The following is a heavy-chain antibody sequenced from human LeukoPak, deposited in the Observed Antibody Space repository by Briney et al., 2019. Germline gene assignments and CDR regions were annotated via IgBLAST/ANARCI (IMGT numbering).Heavy chain of an antibody. V-gene: IGHV3-7*01. CDR2: IKKDGSEK. CDR3: ASGTYYKTNYFDY. Sequence: GGSLRLSCAASGFTFSRYWMSWVRQAPGKGLGWVANIKKDGSEKYYVDSVKGRFTISRDNAKNSLYLQMNSLRAEDTAIYYCASGTYYKTNYFDYWGQGTLVTVSS. J-gene: IGHJ4*02. D-gene: IGHD1-26*01. CDR1: GFTFSRYW.